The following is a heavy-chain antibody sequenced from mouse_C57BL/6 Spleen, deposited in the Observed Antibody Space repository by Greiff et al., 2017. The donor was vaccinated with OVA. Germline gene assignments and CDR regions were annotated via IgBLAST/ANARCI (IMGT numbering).Heavy chain of an antibody. CDR3: ARGEGDYDGYYAMDY. V-gene: IGHV3-6*01. Sequence: EVKLVESGPGLVKPSQSLSLTCSVTGYSITSGYYWNWIRQFPGNKLEWMGYISYDGSNNYNPSLKNRISITRDTSKNQFFLKLNSVTTEDTATYYCARGEGDYDGYYAMDYWGQGTSVTVSS. CDR1: GYSITSGYY. CDR2: ISYDGSN. J-gene: IGHJ4*01. D-gene: IGHD2-4*01.